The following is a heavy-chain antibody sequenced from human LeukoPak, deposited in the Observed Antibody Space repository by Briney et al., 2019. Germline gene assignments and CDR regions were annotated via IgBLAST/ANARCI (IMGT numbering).Heavy chain of an antibody. CDR1: GGSISSYY. D-gene: IGHD5-18*01. V-gene: IGHV4-59*01. CDR2: IYYSGST. Sequence: SETLSLTCTVSGGSISSYYWSWIRQPPGKGLEWIGYIYYSGSTNYNPSLKSRVTISVDTSKNQFSLKLSSVTAADTAAYYCATRGYSYALDAFDIWGQGTMVTVSS. CDR3: ATRGYSYALDAFDI. J-gene: IGHJ3*02.